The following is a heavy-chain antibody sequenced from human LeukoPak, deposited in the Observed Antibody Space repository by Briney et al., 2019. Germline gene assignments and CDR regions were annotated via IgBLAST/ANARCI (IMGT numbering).Heavy chain of an antibody. Sequence: SVKVSFKASGGTFSSYVINWVRQAPGQGLEWMGSIIPIFGSANYAQRFQDRVTITADESTNTAHLELSSLRTQDTAVYYCARVQNFYDSSGYYAYWGQGTLVTVSS. J-gene: IGHJ4*02. CDR1: GGTFSSYV. V-gene: IGHV1-69*13. D-gene: IGHD3-22*01. CDR2: IIPIFGSA. CDR3: ARVQNFYDSSGYYAY.